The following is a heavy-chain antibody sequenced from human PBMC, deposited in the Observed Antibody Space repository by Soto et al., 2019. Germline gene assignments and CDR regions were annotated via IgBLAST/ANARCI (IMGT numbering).Heavy chain of an antibody. CDR3: AREDYDILTGYPYGMDV. V-gene: IGHV4-31*03. D-gene: IGHD3-9*01. CDR1: GGSISSGGYY. J-gene: IGHJ6*02. Sequence: PSETLSLTCTVSGGSISSGGYYWSWIRQHPGKGLEWIGYIYYSGSTYYNPSLKSRVTISVDTSKNQFSLKLSSVTAADTAAYYCAREDYDILTGYPYGMDVWGQGTTVTVSS. CDR2: IYYSGST.